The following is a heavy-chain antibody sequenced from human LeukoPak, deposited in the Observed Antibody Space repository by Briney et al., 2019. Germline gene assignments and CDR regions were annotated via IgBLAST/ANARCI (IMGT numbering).Heavy chain of an antibody. V-gene: IGHV5-10-1*01. D-gene: IGHD6-13*01. CDR3: ASSIAAAGIGQNTFDI. J-gene: IGHJ3*02. CDR2: IDPSDLYT. CDR1: GYSFSTYR. Sequence: GESLKISCKGSGYSFSTYRISWVRQLPGKGLEWIGKIDPSDLYTDYSPSFQGHVTISADTSINTAFLEWSSLKTSDTAIYHCASSIAAAGIGQNTFDIWGQGTVVAVSS.